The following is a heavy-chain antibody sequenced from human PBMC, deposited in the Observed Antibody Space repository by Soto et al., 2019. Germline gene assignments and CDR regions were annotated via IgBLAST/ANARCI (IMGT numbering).Heavy chain of an antibody. CDR1: VYSVSSNSAA. Sequence: SETLSLTCAISVYSVSSNSAAWNWIRRSPSRGLEWLGRTYHRSKWYNDYALSVKSRIVISPDTSRNQFYLQLNSVTPEDTAVYYCARTIGHFESWGQGTLVTGSS. V-gene: IGHV6-1*01. CDR3: ARTIGHFES. D-gene: IGHD2-15*01. CDR2: TYHRSKWYN. J-gene: IGHJ4*02.